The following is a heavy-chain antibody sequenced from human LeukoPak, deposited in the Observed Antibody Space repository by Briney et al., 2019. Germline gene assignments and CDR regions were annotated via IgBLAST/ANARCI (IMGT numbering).Heavy chain of an antibody. D-gene: IGHD6-13*01. V-gene: IGHV3-30-3*01. J-gene: IGHJ4*02. CDR2: ISYDGSNE. Sequence: PGRSLRLSCAASGFTFSSYAMHWVRQAPGKGLEWVAVISYDGSNEYYADSVKGRFTISRDNPKNTLYLQMNSLRAEDTAVYYCARVLGPAAGRLDYWGQGTLVTVSS. CDR1: GFTFSSYA. CDR3: ARVLGPAAGRLDY.